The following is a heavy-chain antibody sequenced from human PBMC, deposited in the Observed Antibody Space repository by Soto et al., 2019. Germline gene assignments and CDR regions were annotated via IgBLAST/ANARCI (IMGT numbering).Heavy chain of an antibody. CDR3: AKDSHDMVRGVLVSP. CDR2: ISGSGGST. Sequence: GGSLRLSCAASGFTFSSYAMSWVLQAPGKGLEWVSAISGSGGSTYYADSVKGRFTISRDNSKNTLYLQMNSLRAEDTAVYYCAKDSHDMVRGVLVSPWGQGTLVTVSS. V-gene: IGHV3-23*01. D-gene: IGHD3-10*01. CDR1: GFTFSSYA. J-gene: IGHJ5*02.